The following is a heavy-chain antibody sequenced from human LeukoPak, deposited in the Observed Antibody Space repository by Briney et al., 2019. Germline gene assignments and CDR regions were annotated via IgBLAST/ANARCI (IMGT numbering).Heavy chain of an antibody. J-gene: IGHJ4*02. D-gene: IGHD4-23*01. CDR2: SNPNSGGT. Sequence: ASVKVSCKASGYTFTGYYMHWVRQAPGQGLEWMGWSNPNSGGTNYAQKFQGRVTMTRDTSISTAYMELSRLRSDDTAVYYCARGMDTVVTLSYTYFGYWGQGTLVTVSS. CDR1: GYTFTGYY. V-gene: IGHV1-2*02. CDR3: ARGMDTVVTLSYTYFGY.